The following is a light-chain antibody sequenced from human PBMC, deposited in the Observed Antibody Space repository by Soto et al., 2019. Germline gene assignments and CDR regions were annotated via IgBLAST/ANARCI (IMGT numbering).Light chain of an antibody. V-gene: IGLV2-8*01. CDR1: SSDIGGYNY. CDR2: EVS. J-gene: IGLJ2*01. CDR3: SSYADGDMLL. Sequence: QSALTQPPSASGSPGQSVTISCTGTSSDIGGYNYVSWYQQHPGKAPKLLIYEVSGRPSGVPDRFSASKSGNTASLTVSGLQAEDGADYYCSSYADGDMLLFGGGTKLTVL.